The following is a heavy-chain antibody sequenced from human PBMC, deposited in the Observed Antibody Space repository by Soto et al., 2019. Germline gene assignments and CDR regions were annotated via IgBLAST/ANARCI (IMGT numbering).Heavy chain of an antibody. CDR3: ARDSVVRGVIIPPDY. D-gene: IGHD3-10*01. CDR1: GASISSGGYY. Sequence: QVQLQESGPGLVKPSQTLSLTCTVSGASISSGGYYWSWIRQHPLKGLEWIGYTYYRGTTFYNPSRKSRVTISVDTSKSQFSLKLSSVTAADTAVYFCARDSVVRGVIIPPDYWGQGRLVTVSS. CDR2: TYYRGTT. V-gene: IGHV4-31*03. J-gene: IGHJ4*02.